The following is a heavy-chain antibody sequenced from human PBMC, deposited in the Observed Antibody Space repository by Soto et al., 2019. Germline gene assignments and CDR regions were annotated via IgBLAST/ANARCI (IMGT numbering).Heavy chain of an antibody. D-gene: IGHD6-13*01. J-gene: IGHJ6*02. Sequence: PGGSLRLSCAASGFTFSSYSMNWVRQAPGKGLEWVSYISSSSSTIYYADSVKGRFTISRDNAKNSLYLQMNSLRDEDTAVYYCARGGYPYYYYYGMDVWGQGTTVTVS. CDR1: GFTFSSYS. CDR3: ARGGYPYYYYYGMDV. V-gene: IGHV3-48*02. CDR2: ISSSSSTI.